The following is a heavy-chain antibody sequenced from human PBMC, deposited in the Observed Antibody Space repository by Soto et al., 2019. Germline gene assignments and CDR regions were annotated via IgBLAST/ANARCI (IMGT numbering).Heavy chain of an antibody. J-gene: IGHJ6*02. CDR3: ASDSYYFDSSGYYPSYGMDV. Sequence: QVQLVQSGAEVKKPGSSVKVSCKASGGTFSSYTITWVRQAPGQGLEWMGRIIPILGIANYAQKFQGRVTITADKSTSTADMELSSLRSEDTAVYYCASDSYYFDSSGYYPSYGMDVWGQGTTVTVSS. CDR2: IIPILGIA. D-gene: IGHD3-22*01. V-gene: IGHV1-69*02. CDR1: GGTFSSYT.